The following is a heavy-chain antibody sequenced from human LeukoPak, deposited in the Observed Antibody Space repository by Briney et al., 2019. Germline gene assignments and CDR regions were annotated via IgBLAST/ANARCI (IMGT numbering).Heavy chain of an antibody. J-gene: IGHJ6*03. D-gene: IGHD5-12*01. CDR1: GASISSGNSY. Sequence: PSQTLSLTCTVSGASISSGNSYWSWIRQPPGKGQEWIGYIYYSGSTYYNPSLKSRVTISVDTSKNQFSLKLSSVTAADTAVYYCARSNCGYDSIPNYMDVWGKGTTVTVSS. V-gene: IGHV4-30-4*08. CDR3: ARSNCGYDSIPNYMDV. CDR2: IYYSGST.